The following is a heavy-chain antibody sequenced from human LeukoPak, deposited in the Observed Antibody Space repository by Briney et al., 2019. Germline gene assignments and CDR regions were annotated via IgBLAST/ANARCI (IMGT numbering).Heavy chain of an antibody. CDR2: IYYSGST. CDR3: ARRGWMARSDFWSGYYYYFDY. V-gene: IGHV4-39*01. CDR1: GGSISSSSYY. Sequence: SETLSLTCTVSGGSISSSSYYWGWIRQPPGKGLEWIGSIYYSGSTYYNPSLKSRVTISVDTSKNQFSLKLSSVTAADTAVYYCARRGWMARSDFWSGYYYYFDYWGQGTLVTVSS. D-gene: IGHD3-3*01. J-gene: IGHJ4*02.